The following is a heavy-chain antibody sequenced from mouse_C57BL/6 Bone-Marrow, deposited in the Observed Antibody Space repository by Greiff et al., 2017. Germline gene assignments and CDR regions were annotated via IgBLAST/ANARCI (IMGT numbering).Heavy chain of an antibody. CDR2: IDPENGDT. CDR1: GFTIKDDY. CDR3: TTCYGSSYWYFDV. V-gene: IGHV14-4*01. Sequence: EVQLQQSGAELVRPWASVTLSCTASGFTIKDDYMHWVKQRPEQGLEWIGWIDPENGDTEYASNFQGTATITADTSSTTAYLQLSSLTSEDTAVYYCTTCYGSSYWYFDVWGTGTTVTVSS. D-gene: IGHD1-1*01. J-gene: IGHJ1*03.